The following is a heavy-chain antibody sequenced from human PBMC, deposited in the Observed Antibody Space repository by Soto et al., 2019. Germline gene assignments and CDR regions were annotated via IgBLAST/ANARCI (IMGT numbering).Heavy chain of an antibody. CDR2: FRSGGGT. CDR1: GDSISSYN. J-gene: IGHJ6*02. CDR3: VRQGIGVLHGLVDV. Sequence: QVQLQESGPGLVKPSETLSLTCTVSGDSISSYNLAWIRQPPGKGLEWIGYFRSGGGTSYNPSLKRRVAIPADTSMKQFSLRLSSVAAADTAVYYCVRQGIGVLHGLVDVWGQGTTVTVSS. V-gene: IGHV4-59*08. D-gene: IGHD3-10*01.